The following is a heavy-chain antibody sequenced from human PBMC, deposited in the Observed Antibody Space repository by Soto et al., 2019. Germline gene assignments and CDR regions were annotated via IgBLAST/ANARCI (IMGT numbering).Heavy chain of an antibody. V-gene: IGHV4-39*01. CDR3: AGLHCISPNCVPPAP. Sequence: SETLSLTCTVSGGSISSTGYYWGWIRQPPGKGLEWIGSIYYSGSTSYNPSLQSRVTMSVDTSKNQLSLKVSSVTAADTAFYYCAGLHCISPNCVPPAPWGKGTLVTVSS. J-gene: IGHJ5*02. D-gene: IGHD2-2*01. CDR2: IYYSGST. CDR1: GGSISSTGYY.